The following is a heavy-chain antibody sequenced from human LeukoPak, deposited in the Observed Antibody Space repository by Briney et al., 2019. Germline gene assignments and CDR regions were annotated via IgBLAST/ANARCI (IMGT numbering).Heavy chain of an antibody. CDR2: ISGSGGST. Sequence: PGGSLRLSCAASGFTFSSYAMSWVRQAPGKGLEWVSAISGSGGSTYYADSVKGRFTISRDNSKNTLYLQMNSLRAEDTAVYYCAKDPPGSGSRREDFGFDPWGQGTLVTVSS. D-gene: IGHD3-10*01. CDR1: GFTFSSYA. J-gene: IGHJ5*02. V-gene: IGHV3-23*01. CDR3: AKDPPGSGSRREDFGFDP.